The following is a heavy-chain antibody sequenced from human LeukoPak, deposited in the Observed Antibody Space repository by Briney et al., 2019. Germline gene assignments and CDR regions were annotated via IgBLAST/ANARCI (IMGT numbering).Heavy chain of an antibody. Sequence: GGSLRLSCAASGFTFSSYGMHWVRQAPGTGLEWVAVISYDGSNKYYADSVKGRFTISRDNSKNTLYLQMNSLRAEDTAVYYCAKGGSSGWYFDYWGQGTLVTVSS. CDR2: ISYDGSNK. V-gene: IGHV3-30*18. CDR1: GFTFSSYG. CDR3: AKGGSSGWYFDY. J-gene: IGHJ4*02. D-gene: IGHD6-19*01.